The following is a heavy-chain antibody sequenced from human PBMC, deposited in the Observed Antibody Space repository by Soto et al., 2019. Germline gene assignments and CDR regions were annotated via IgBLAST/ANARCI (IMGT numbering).Heavy chain of an antibody. D-gene: IGHD1-26*01. J-gene: IGHJ3*02. CDR2: ISYDGSNK. CDR3: AKDLDSGSYHSDAFDI. Sequence: GGSLRLSCAASGFTFSSYGMHWVRQAPGKGLEWVAVISYDGSNKYYADSVKGRFTISRDNSKNTLYLQMNSLRAEDTAVYYCAKDLDSGSYHSDAFDIWGQGTMVTVSS. CDR1: GFTFSSYG. V-gene: IGHV3-30*18.